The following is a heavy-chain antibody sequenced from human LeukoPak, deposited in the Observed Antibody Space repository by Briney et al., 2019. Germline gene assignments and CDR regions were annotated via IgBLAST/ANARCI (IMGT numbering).Heavy chain of an antibody. D-gene: IGHD3-22*01. J-gene: IGHJ4*02. Sequence: PGGSLRLSCAASGFTFSSYAMHWVRQAPGKGLEWVAVISYDGSNKYYADSVKGRFTISRDNSKNTLYLQMNSLRAEDTAVYYCARERSPTDSSGLYYFDYWGQGTLVTVSS. CDR3: ARERSPTDSSGLYYFDY. CDR2: ISYDGSNK. V-gene: IGHV3-30-3*01. CDR1: GFTFSSYA.